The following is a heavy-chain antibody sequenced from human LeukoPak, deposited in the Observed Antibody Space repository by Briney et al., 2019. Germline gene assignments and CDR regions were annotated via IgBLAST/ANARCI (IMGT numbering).Heavy chain of an antibody. Sequence: PSETLSLTCEVSGDSLSSGGYSWSWIRQPPGKGLEWIGYIRYSGSTYYNPSLKSRLTMSVEASKTQFSLRLSSVTAADTAVYYCAKMFNPDVYFEYWGQGILVTVSS. CDR2: IRYSGST. CDR3: AKMFNPDVYFEY. CDR1: GDSLSSGGYS. V-gene: IGHV4-30-4*07. J-gene: IGHJ4*02. D-gene: IGHD3-10*02.